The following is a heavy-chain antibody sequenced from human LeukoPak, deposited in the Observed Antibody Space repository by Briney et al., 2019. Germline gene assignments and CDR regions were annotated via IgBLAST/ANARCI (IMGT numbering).Heavy chain of an antibody. V-gene: IGHV1-2*02. CDR2: INPNSGGT. J-gene: IGHJ5*02. CDR3: ARPLKDSSSSNWFDP. CDR1: GYTFTGYY. Sequence: GSVKVSCKASGYTFTGYYMHWVRQAPGQGLEWMGWINPNSGGTNYAQKFQGRVTMTRDTSISTAYMELSRLRSDDTAVYYCARPLKDSSSSNWFDPWGQGTLVTVSS. D-gene: IGHD6-6*01.